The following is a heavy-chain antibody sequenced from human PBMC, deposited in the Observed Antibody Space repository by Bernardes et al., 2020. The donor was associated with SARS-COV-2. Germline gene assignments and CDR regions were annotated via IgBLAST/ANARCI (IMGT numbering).Heavy chain of an antibody. D-gene: IGHD3-10*01. CDR2: T. J-gene: IGHJ4*02. Sequence: TYYADSVKGRFTISRDDSKNTLYLQMSSLRPEDTSEYYCVKAHYFNSGSYEYWGQGTLVTVSS. CDR3: VKAHYFNSGSYEY. V-gene: IGHV3-64D*06.